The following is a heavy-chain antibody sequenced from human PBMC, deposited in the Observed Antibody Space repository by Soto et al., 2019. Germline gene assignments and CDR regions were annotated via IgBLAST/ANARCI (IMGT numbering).Heavy chain of an antibody. D-gene: IGHD2-2*01. CDR2: INHSGST. J-gene: IGHJ3*02. CDR1: GGSFSDFY. CDR3: ARGPRVVWVVPTAQRDVFDI. Sequence: QVQLQQWGAGLLKPSETLSLTCAVYGGSFSDFYWNCIRQPPGKGLEWIGEINHSGSTSYNPSLKSRVTISVDTSKNQISLKFTSVTAADTAVYYCARGPRVVWVVPTAQRDVFDIWGQGTMVTVSS. V-gene: IGHV4-34*01.